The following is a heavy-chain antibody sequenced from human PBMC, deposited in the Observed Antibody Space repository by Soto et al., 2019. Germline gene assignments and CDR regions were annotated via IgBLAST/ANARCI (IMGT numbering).Heavy chain of an antibody. CDR3: AQTGRGGYSRSWCYFDY. D-gene: IGHD6-13*01. J-gene: IGHJ4*02. CDR2: ISGGGSIT. V-gene: IGHV3-23*01. CDR1: GFTFTNYA. Sequence: EVQLLESGGDLVQPGGSLRLSCAASGFTFTNYAMTWVRQAPGKGLEWVSTISGGGSITYYADSLKGRFTISRDNSKNALHRQTNSLRAEDPAVCYCAQTGRGGYSRSWCYFDYWGQGTLVTVSS.